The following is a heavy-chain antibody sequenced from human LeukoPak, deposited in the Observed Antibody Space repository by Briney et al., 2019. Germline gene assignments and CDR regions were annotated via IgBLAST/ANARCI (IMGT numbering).Heavy chain of an antibody. CDR2: IKQDGSTK. D-gene: IGHD1-26*01. Sequence: GGSLRLSCAASGFTFTNSWMAWVRQAPGKGLEWVANIKQDGSTKHYADSLKGRFTISRDSPKNSLYLQMNNLRADDTAVYYCTRDTDGSLDYWGQGILVTVAS. J-gene: IGHJ4*02. CDR1: GFTFTNSW. V-gene: IGHV3-7*01. CDR3: TRDTDGSLDY.